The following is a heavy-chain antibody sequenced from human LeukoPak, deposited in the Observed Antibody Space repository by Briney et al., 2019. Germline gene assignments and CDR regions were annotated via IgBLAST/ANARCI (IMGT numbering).Heavy chain of an antibody. V-gene: IGHV1-18*04. CDR3: ARHSGSGWQALGY. Sequence: ASVRVSCKASGYTFSNYGISWVRQAPGLGLEWMGWTSYNGNTNYAQKFQDRVTMTTDTSTTTAYMELRSLESDDTAVYYCARHSGSGWQALGYWGQGTLVTVSS. CDR2: TSYNGNT. J-gene: IGHJ4*02. D-gene: IGHD6-19*01. CDR1: GYTFSNYG.